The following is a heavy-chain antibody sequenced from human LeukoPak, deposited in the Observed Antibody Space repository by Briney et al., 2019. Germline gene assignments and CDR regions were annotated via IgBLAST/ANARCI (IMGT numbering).Heavy chain of an antibody. J-gene: IGHJ4*02. V-gene: IGHV4-4*07. CDR2: IYSSGST. Sequence: SETLSLTCTVSGGSINNYYWSWIRQPAGKGLEWIGLIYSSGSTSYNPSLKSRVTMSVDTSKKQFSLRLSSVTAADTAVYYCARGLVLDYWGQGTLVTVSS. CDR1: GGSINNYY. CDR3: ARGLVLDY.